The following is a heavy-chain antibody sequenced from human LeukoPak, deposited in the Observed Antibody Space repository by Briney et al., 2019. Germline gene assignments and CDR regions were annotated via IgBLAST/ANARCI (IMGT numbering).Heavy chain of an antibody. CDR1: GGSISSYY. CDR2: ISDIGSI. J-gene: IGHJ4*02. V-gene: IGHV4-59*12. CDR3: ARGPCSTSCHRSWYFDY. D-gene: IGHD2-2*01. Sequence: PSETLSLTCTVSGGSISSYYWSWIRQPPGKGLEWIAYISDIGSINYNPSLKSRVTISLDTSKNHFSLRLTSVTAADTAVYYCARGPCSTSCHRSWYFDYWGQGTLVTVSS.